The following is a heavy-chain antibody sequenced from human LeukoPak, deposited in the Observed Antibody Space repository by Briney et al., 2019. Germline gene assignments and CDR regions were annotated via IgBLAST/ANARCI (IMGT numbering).Heavy chain of an antibody. J-gene: IGHJ5*02. D-gene: IGHD6-13*01. CDR2: ISGSGGST. CDR3: TKDRSQGIAGIDWFDP. V-gene: IGHV3-23*01. Sequence: GGSLRLSCAASGFTFSSYAMSWVRQAPGKGLEWVSAISGSGGSTYYADSVKGRFTISRDNSKNTLYLQMNSLRAEDTAVYYCTKDRSQGIAGIDWFDPWGQGTLVTVSS. CDR1: GFTFSSYA.